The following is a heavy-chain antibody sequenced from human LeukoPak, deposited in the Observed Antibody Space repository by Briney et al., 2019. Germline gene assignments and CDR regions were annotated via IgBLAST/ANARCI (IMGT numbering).Heavy chain of an antibody. CDR2: ISYDGSNE. V-gene: IGHV3-30*04. Sequence: GGSLRLSCAASGFTFSSYVMHWVRQAPGKGLEWVAIISYDGSNEYYADSVKGRFTIYRDNSKNTLYLQMNSLRAADTAVYYCARDKGTSSLSSFDYWGQGTLVTVSS. CDR1: GFTFSSYV. D-gene: IGHD6-6*01. J-gene: IGHJ4*02. CDR3: ARDKGTSSLSSFDY.